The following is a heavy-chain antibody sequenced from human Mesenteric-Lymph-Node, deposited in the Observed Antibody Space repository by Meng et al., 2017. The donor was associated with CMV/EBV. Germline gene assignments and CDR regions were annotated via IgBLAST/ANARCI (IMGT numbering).Heavy chain of an antibody. CDR3: ARPLLEWRSRGGMDV. Sequence: GESLKISCAASGFTFSDYYMTWIRQAPGKGLEWVAFINGKGTIIHYADSLKGRFTISRDNAKNSLYLQMNSLRAEDTAVYYCARPLLEWRSRGGMDVWGQGTTVTVSS. D-gene: IGHD3-3*01. V-gene: IGHV3-11*04. J-gene: IGHJ6*02. CDR2: INGKGTII. CDR1: GFTFSDYY.